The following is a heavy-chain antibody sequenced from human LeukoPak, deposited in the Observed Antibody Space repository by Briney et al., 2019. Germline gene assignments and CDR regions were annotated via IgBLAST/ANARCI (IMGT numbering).Heavy chain of an antibody. Sequence: GASVKVSCKTSGYRFTNYGISWVRQAPGQGLEWMGWISAYNGNTNYAQKLQGRVTMTTDTSTSTAYMELRSLRSDDTAVYYCARVFAREDYGDYVANWFDPWGQGTLVTVSS. V-gene: IGHV1-18*01. J-gene: IGHJ5*02. CDR2: ISAYNGNT. D-gene: IGHD4-17*01. CDR1: GYRFTNYG. CDR3: ARVFAREDYGDYVANWFDP.